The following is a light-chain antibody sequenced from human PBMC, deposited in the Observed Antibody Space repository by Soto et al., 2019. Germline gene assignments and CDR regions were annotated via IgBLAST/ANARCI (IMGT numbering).Light chain of an antibody. V-gene: IGLV2-14*01. CDR2: DVN. J-gene: IGLJ2*01. Sequence: QSVLTQPASVSGSPGQSITISCTGSSSDVGNYNYVSWYQQYAGKAPKRMIYDVNKRPSGVPNRFSGSKSGNTASLTISGLQAEDEADYYCSSYTTTGTRVFGGGTKLTVL. CDR3: SSYTTTGTRV. CDR1: SSDVGNYNY.